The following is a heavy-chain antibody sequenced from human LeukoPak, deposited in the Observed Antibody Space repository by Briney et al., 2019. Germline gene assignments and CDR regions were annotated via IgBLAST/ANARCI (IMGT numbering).Heavy chain of an antibody. CDR1: GYTFTSYY. J-gene: IGHJ4*02. CDR3: ATISYCSSTSCHAGYFDY. D-gene: IGHD2-2*01. V-gene: IGHV1-46*01. CDR2: INPSGGST. Sequence: ASEKVSCKESGYTFTSYYMHWVRQAPGQGLEWMGIINPSGGSTSYAQKFQGRVTMTRDTSTSTVYMELSSLRSEDTAVYYCATISYCSSTSCHAGYFDYWGQGTLVTVSS.